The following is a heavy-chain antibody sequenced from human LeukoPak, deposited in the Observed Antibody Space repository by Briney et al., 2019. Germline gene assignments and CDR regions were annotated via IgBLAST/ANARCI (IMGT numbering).Heavy chain of an antibody. V-gene: IGHV4-30-4*08. CDR2: IYYSGST. Sequence: SETLSLTCTVSGVSISSGDYYWGWIRQPPGTALEWIGYIYYSGSTYYNPSLKSRVTISVDTSKNQFSLKLSSVTAADTAVYFCARSSGRYDSSGYSDYWGQGTLVTVSS. CDR1: GVSISSGDYY. J-gene: IGHJ4*02. CDR3: ARSSGRYDSSGYSDY. D-gene: IGHD3-22*01.